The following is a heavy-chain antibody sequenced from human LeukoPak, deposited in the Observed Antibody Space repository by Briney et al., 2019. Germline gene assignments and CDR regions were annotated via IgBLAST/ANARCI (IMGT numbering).Heavy chain of an antibody. Sequence: ASVKVSCKASGYTFTYYYMHWVRQAPGQGLEWMGKINPSGGSTSYAQKFQGRVTMTRDTSTSTVYMELSSLRSEDTAVYYCARDLGGSYYDHALWAFDIWGQGTMVTVSS. CDR2: INPSGGST. V-gene: IGHV1-46*01. CDR3: ARDLGGSYYDHALWAFDI. J-gene: IGHJ3*02. D-gene: IGHD1-26*01. CDR1: GYTFTYYY.